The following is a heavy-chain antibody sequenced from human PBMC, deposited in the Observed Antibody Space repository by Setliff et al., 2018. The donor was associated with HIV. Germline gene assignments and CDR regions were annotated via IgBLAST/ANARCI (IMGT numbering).Heavy chain of an antibody. J-gene: IGHJ4*02. D-gene: IGHD1-26*01. CDR3: ARDRGGSYTPLDY. Sequence: GGSLRLSCAASGFTFSIYAMSWVRQAPGKGLEWVSGISAGGGSTYYADSVKGRFTISRDNSKNTLYLQMNSLRAEDTAVYYCARDRGGSYTPLDYWGQGTLVTVSS. CDR2: ISAGGGST. CDR1: GFTFSIYA. V-gene: IGHV3-23*01.